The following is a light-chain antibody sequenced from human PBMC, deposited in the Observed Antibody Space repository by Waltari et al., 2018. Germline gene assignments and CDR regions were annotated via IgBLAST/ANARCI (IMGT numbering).Light chain of an antibody. Sequence: SYGLTPPPSVSVSPGQTASIPCGGDYFGTEDVNWYQQKPPQAPLLVIYTNSARPLGIPDRFSGSRSGNTATLIIGGVEAGDEAEYYCQVWDVESDHVFFGGGTRLTVL. V-gene: IGLV3-21*01. CDR1: YFGTED. J-gene: IGLJ7*01. CDR2: TNS. CDR3: QVWDVESDHVF.